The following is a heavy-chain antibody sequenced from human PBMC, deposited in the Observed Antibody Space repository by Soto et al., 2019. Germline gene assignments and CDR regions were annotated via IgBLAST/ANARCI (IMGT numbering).Heavy chain of an antibody. CDR3: ARQKILYSNDYRGRNYYMDV. CDR2: IYYSGST. CDR1: GGSISSSSYY. D-gene: IGHD4-4*01. J-gene: IGHJ6*03. V-gene: IGHV4-39*01. Sequence: QLQLQESGPGLVKPSETLSLTCTVSGGSISSSSYYWSWIRQPPGKGLEWIGSIYYSGSTYYNPSLKSRVTISVDTSKNQFSLKLSSVTAADTAVYYCARQKILYSNDYRGRNYYMDVWGKGTTVTVSS.